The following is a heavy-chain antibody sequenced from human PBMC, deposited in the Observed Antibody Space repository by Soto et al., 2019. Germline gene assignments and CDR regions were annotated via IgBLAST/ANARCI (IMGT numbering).Heavy chain of an antibody. Sequence: QVQLVQSGPEVKKPGASVKVSCKASGYTFKSNGISWVRQAPGQGLEWLGWISPHNDHTSYAQKFQGRVTMTTDTAPSTAYMELRSLGSADTAVYYCARDKGIIYGAGRMDYWGQGTLVTVSS. V-gene: IGHV1-18*01. CDR1: GYTFKSNG. J-gene: IGHJ4*02. CDR2: ISPHNDHT. D-gene: IGHD1-26*01. CDR3: ARDKGIIYGAGRMDY.